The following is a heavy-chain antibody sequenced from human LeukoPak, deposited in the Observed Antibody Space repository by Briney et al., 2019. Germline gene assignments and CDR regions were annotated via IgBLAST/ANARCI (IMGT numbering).Heavy chain of an antibody. D-gene: IGHD6-13*01. Sequence: GGSLRLSCAASGFIFSSYSMSWVRQAPGKGLEWVSAISAYDGSAYYGDPVRGRFTISRDNSKSTLFLQMNSLRVEDTAVYYCAKGGTRGSWYHFDSWGQGTLVTVSS. CDR1: GFIFSSYS. CDR2: ISAYDGSA. J-gene: IGHJ4*02. CDR3: AKGGTRGSWYHFDS. V-gene: IGHV3-23*01.